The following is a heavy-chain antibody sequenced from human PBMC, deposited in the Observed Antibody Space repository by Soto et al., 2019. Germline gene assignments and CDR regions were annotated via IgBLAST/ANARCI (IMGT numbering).Heavy chain of an antibody. CDR3: ASRYCSSTSCPAYYYYMNV. D-gene: IGHD2-2*01. CDR1: GFTFSSYS. CDR2: ISSSSSTI. V-gene: IGHV3-48*01. Sequence: GGSLRLSCAASGFTFSSYSMNWVRQAPGKGLEWVSYISSSSSTIYYADSVKGRFTISRDNAKNSLYLQMNRLRAEDTALYYCASRYCSSTSCPAYYYYMNVWAKGTTVTVS. J-gene: IGHJ6*03.